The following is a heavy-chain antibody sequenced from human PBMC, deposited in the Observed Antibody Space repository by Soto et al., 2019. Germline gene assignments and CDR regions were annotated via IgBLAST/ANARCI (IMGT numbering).Heavy chain of an antibody. CDR1: GFTFSNYD. Sequence: GGSLRLSCAASGFTFSNYDMHWVRQTPGRGLEWVASISDKGGSTKYADSVNGRFTISRDNSRNTLFLHMDSLRAEDTAVYYCARLPYSYVSLYFFDFWGQGNQVTVSS. D-gene: IGHD5-18*01. J-gene: IGHJ4*02. CDR3: ARLPYSYVSLYFFDF. V-gene: IGHV3-23*01. CDR2: ISDKGGST.